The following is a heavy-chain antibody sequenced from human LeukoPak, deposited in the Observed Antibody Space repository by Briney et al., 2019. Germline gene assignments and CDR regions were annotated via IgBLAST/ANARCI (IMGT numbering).Heavy chain of an antibody. CDR2: INHSGST. Sequence: PSETLSLTCAVYGGSFSGYYWSWIRQPPGKGLEWMGEINHSGSTNYNPSFKSRVTISVDTSKNQFSLKLSSVTAADTAVYYCARDRGGYCSGGSCYGLFDPWGQGTLVTVSS. CDR3: ARDRGGYCSGGSCYGLFDP. CDR1: GGSFSGYY. J-gene: IGHJ5*02. D-gene: IGHD2-15*01. V-gene: IGHV4-34*01.